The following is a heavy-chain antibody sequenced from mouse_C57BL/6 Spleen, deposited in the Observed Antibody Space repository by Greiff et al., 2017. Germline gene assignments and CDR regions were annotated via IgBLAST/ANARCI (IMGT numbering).Heavy chain of an antibody. V-gene: IGHV1-15*01. CDR2: IDPETGGT. CDR1: GYTFTDYE. CDR3: TISKYYGSSYNYAMDY. D-gene: IGHD1-1*01. J-gene: IGHJ4*01. Sequence: QVQLQQSGAELVRPGASVTLSCKASGYTFTDYEMHWVKQTPVHGLEWIGAIDPETGGTASNQTFKGKAILTADKSSSTAYMELRSLTSEDSVVYYCTISKYYGSSYNYAMDYGGQGTSVTVSS.